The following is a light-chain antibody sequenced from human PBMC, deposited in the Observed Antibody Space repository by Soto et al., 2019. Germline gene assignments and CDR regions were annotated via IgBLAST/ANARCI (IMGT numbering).Light chain of an antibody. CDR2: DVT. CDR1: SNDIGGYNY. V-gene: IGLV2-14*03. Sequence: QPVLTQPASVSGSPGQSITIPCTGTSNDIGGYNYVSWYQQFPGKAPKLIIYDVTNRPSGVSLRFSGSKSANTASLTISGLQAEDEAVYHCSSYSSTSTRRLFGAGTKLTVL. CDR3: SSYSSTSTRRL. J-gene: IGLJ1*01.